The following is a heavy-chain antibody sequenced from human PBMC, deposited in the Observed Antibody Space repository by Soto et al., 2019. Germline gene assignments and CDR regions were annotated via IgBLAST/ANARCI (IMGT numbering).Heavy chain of an antibody. CDR2: IIPIFGTA. CDR3: ARDFYYDSSGPSDAFDI. V-gene: IGHV1-69*13. CDR1: GGTFSSYA. J-gene: IGHJ3*02. D-gene: IGHD3-22*01. Sequence: VASVKVSCKASGGTFSSYAISWVRQAPGQGLEWMGGIIPIFGTANYAQKFQGRVTITADESTSTAYMELSSLRSEDTAVYYCARDFYYDSSGPSDAFDIWGQGTMVTVSS.